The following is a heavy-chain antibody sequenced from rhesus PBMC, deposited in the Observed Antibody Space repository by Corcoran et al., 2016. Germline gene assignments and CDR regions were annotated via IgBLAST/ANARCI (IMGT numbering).Heavy chain of an antibody. D-gene: IGHD6-25*01. CDR3: GRASLYSGSWSNFDP. Sequence: QVQLQESGTGLVKPSETLSLTCAVSGGSIRGYYWAWIRPPPGKGLEWIGDVGGSDGSAYYNPAHKSRVPLSTDTSRKQFSLKLTSVTAADTAVYYCGRASLYSGSWSNFDPWGQGVLVTVSS. CDR1: GGSIRGYY. V-gene: IGHV4-165*02. CDR2: VGGSDGSA. J-gene: IGHJ4*01.